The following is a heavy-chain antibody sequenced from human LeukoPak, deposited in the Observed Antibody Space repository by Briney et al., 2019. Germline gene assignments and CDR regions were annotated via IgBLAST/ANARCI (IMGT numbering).Heavy chain of an antibody. CDR2: LDPSGST. J-gene: IGHJ4*02. V-gene: IGHV4-4*07. Sequence: PSETLSLTRTVSGGSISGYYWTWIRQPVGKGLEWIGRLDPSGSTNYNPSLNSRVTMSVDTSKNQFSLKLTSVTAADTAVYYCARGGESYSDYWGQGTLVTVSS. CDR3: ARGGESYSDY. CDR1: GGSISGYY. D-gene: IGHD2-21*01.